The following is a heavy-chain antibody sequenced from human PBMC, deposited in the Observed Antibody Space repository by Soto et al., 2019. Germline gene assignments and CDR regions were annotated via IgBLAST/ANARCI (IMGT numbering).Heavy chain of an antibody. J-gene: IGHJ3*02. D-gene: IGHD5-12*01. CDR3: AGRRGYSGYDFPQYAFDI. CDR1: GGYFSGYC. CDR2: INHSGST. V-gene: IGHV4-34*01. Sequence: SETLSLTCAVYGGYFSGYCGSWIRQPTGKGLEWVGEINHSGSTNYNPSLKSRVTISVDTSKNQFSLKLSSVTAADTAVYYCAGRRGYSGYDFPQYAFDIWGQGTMVTVSS.